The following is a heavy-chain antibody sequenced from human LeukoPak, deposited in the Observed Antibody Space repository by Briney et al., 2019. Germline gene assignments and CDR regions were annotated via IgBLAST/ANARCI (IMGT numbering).Heavy chain of an antibody. D-gene: IGHD1-26*01. V-gene: IGHV3-53*01. CDR1: GFIVRSNY. CDR2: IFWYGST. CDR3: ARANSATIPGVDT. Sequence: GGSLRLSCAASGFIVRSNYMSWVRQAPGKGLEWVSIIFWYGSTYYSDSVKGRFTISRDNSKNTLYLQMNSLRAEDTAVYYCARANSATIPGVDTWGQGTLVTVSS. J-gene: IGHJ5*02.